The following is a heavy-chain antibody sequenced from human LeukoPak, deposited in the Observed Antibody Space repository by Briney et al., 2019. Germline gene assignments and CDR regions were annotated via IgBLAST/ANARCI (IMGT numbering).Heavy chain of an antibody. D-gene: IGHD3-3*01. J-gene: IGHJ4*02. CDR3: ARAPPNTIYLFDY. V-gene: IGHV3-23*01. CDR1: GFTFSSYS. CDR2: ISPSGETI. Sequence: GGSLRLSCAASGFTFSSYSMNWVRQAPGKGLEWVSVISPSGETIYYTDSVKGRFTISRDNSKNTLFLQMNSLRAEDTAVYYCARAPPNTIYLFDYWGQGTLVTVSS.